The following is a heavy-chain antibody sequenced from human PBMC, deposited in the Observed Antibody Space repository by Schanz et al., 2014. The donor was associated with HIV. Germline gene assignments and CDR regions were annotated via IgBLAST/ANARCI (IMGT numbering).Heavy chain of an antibody. CDR3: ARDLVDSSTWYDAFDI. V-gene: IGHV1-2*02. J-gene: IGHJ3*02. CDR2: INPNSGGT. Sequence: QVQLVQSGAEVTKPGASVTVSCKASGYTFTAYYIHWVRQAPGQGLEWMGWINPNSGGTNSAQKFQGRVTMSMDTSISTAYMEVRSLRSDDTALYFCARDLVDSSTWYDAFDIWGQGTKVTVSS. CDR1: GYTFTAYY. D-gene: IGHD6-13*01.